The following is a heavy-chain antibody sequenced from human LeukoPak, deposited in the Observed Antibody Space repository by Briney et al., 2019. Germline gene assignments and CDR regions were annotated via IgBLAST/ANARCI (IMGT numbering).Heavy chain of an antibody. CDR3: ATSSYSYGYVIGIDY. CDR2: IIPILGIA. J-gene: IGHJ4*02. CDR1: GGTFSSYA. Sequence: GASVKVPCKASGGTFSSYAISWVRQAPGQGLEWMGRIIPILGIANYAQKFQGRVTITADKSTSTAYMELSSLRSEDTAVYYCATSSYSYGYVIGIDYWGQGTLVTVSS. D-gene: IGHD5-18*01. V-gene: IGHV1-69*04.